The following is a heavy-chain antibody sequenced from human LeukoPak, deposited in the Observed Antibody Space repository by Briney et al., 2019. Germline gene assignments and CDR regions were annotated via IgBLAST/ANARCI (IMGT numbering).Heavy chain of an antibody. J-gene: IGHJ3*02. V-gene: IGHV4-59*01. D-gene: IGHD3-22*01. CDR2: IYYSGST. CDR3: ARLQDYYDSSGYPHAFDI. Sequence: SETLSLTCTVSGRSISSYYWSWIRQPPGKGLEWIGYIYYSGSTNYNPSLKSRVTISVDTSKNQFSLKLSSVTAADTAVYYCARLQDYYDSSGYPHAFDIWGQGTMVTVSS. CDR1: GRSISSYY.